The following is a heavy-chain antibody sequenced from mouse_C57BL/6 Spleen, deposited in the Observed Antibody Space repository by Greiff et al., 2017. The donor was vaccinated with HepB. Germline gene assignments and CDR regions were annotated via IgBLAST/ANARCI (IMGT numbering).Heavy chain of an antibody. CDR1: GYSFTGYY. V-gene: IGHV1-42*01. CDR2: INPSTGGT. CDR3: ARPGTMNDGYYVRDWYFDV. D-gene: IGHD2-3*01. J-gene: IGHJ1*03. Sequence: EVQLQQSGPELVKPGASVKISCKASGYSFTGYYMNWVKQSPEKSLEWIGEINPSTGGTTYNQKFKAKATLTVDKSTSTAYMQLKSLTSEDSAVYYGARPGTMNDGYYVRDWYFDVWGTGTTVTVSS.